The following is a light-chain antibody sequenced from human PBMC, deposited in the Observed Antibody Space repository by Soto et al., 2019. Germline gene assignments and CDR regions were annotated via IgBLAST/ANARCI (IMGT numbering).Light chain of an antibody. CDR2: DAS. CDR1: QSISSW. V-gene: IGKV1-5*01. Sequence: DIQMTQSPSTLSASVGDRVTITCRASQSISSWLAWYQQKPGKAPKLLIYDASSFESGVPARFSGSGSGTEFTLTISSLQTDDFATYYCKQYNSYSYTFGQGTKLEIK. CDR3: KQYNSYSYT. J-gene: IGKJ2*01.